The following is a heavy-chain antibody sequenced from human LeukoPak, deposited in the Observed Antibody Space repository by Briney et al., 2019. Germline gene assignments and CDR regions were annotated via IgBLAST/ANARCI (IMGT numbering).Heavy chain of an antibody. V-gene: IGHV3-30*18. J-gene: IGHJ6*04. D-gene: IGHD3-10*01. CDR1: GFTFNSYG. Sequence: GGSLRLSCAASGFTFNSYGMHWVRQAPGKGLEWVAAVTYDGSNKYYADSVKGRFTISRDNSKNTLYLRMNSLRPDDRAVYYCAKDYYGSGSYSLSYQYYGADVWGKGTTVTVSS. CDR2: VTYDGSNK. CDR3: AKDYYGSGSYSLSYQYYGADV.